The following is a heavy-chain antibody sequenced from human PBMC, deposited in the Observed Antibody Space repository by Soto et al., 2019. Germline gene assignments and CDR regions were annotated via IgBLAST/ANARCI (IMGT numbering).Heavy chain of an antibody. Sequence: GGSLRLSCAASGVTFCSYWMHWVRQAPGKGLVWVSRINSDGSSTSYADSVKGRFTISRDNAKNTLYVQMNSLRAEDTDVYYCARGYNYGMDVWGQGTTVTVSS. J-gene: IGHJ6*02. CDR1: GVTFCSYW. CDR3: ARGYNYGMDV. CDR2: INSDGSST. V-gene: IGHV3-74*01.